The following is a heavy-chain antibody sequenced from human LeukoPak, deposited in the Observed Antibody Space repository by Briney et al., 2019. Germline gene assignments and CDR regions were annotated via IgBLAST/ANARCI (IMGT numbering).Heavy chain of an antibody. V-gene: IGHV3-66*01. J-gene: IGHJ4*02. CDR3: AKEAGIAVAVIDY. Sequence: GGSLRLSCAASGFTVSSNYMSWVRQAPGKGLEWVSVIYSGGSTYYADSVKGRFTVSRDNSKNTLYLQMNSLRAEDTAVYYCAKEAGIAVAVIDYWGQGTLVTVSS. CDR2: IYSGGST. D-gene: IGHD6-19*01. CDR1: GFTVSSNY.